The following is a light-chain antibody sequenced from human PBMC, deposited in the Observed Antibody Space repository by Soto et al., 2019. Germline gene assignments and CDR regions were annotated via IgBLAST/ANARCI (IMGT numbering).Light chain of an antibody. CDR1: QSVSRN. J-gene: IGKJ1*01. Sequence: IVMTQSPATVSVSPEERVTLSCRASQSVSRNLAWYQQKPGQTPRLLIYGASTRAIGIPARFSGSGSETEFTLTISTLQSEDFAVYYCQDYYNWPWTFGQGTKVEI. CDR2: GAS. CDR3: QDYYNWPWT. V-gene: IGKV3-15*01.